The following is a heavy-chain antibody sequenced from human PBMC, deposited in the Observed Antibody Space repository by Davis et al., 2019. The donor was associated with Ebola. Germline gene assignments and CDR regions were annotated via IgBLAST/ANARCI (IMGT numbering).Heavy chain of an antibody. Sequence: GSLRLSCAVSGVTFRNYVMSWVRQAPGKGLEWIGEIYHSGTTNYNPSLKSRVTISVDKSNNQVSLNVDSVTAADTAVYYCARQVDVDYGDSLYGMDVWGPGTTVTVSS. CDR1: GVTFRNYV. J-gene: IGHJ6*02. D-gene: IGHD4-17*01. V-gene: IGHV4-4*02. CDR3: ARQVDVDYGDSLYGMDV. CDR2: IYHSGTT.